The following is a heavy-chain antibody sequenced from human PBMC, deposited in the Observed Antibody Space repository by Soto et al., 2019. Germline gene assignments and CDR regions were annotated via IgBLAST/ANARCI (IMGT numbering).Heavy chain of an antibody. J-gene: IGHJ5*02. CDR2: IKSKSDGGTT. CDR1: GFSLSNVW. V-gene: IGHV3-15*07. Sequence: EVQMVESGGGLVEPGGSLRLSCAASGFSLSNVWMDWVRQAPGKGLEWVGRIKSKSDGGTTVCAAPVKGRFTISRDDSQNTLYLQMNSLKIEDTAVYYCTRDMGTGTPFDPWGQGTLVTVSS. CDR3: TRDMGTGTPFDP. D-gene: IGHD1-1*01.